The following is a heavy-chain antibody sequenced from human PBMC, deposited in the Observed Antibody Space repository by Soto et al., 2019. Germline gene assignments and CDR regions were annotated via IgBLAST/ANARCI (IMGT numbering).Heavy chain of an antibody. V-gene: IGHV1-18*01. CDR1: GYTFSNFG. J-gene: IGHJ3*02. D-gene: IGHD6-19*01. CDR3: ARVPYSSGWYFAFNI. Sequence: ASVKVSCKASGYTFSNFGITWVRQAPGQGLEWMGWISGYNGDTNYAPKFKGRVTMTTDRSTSTAYMELRSLRSDDTAVYYCARVPYSSGWYFAFNIWGQGTLVTVSS. CDR2: ISGYNGDT.